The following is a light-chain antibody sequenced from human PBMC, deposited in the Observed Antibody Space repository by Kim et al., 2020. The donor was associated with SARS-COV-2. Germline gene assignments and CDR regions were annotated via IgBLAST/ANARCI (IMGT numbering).Light chain of an antibody. CDR1: SGSVSTSYY. CDR3: VLYVGSGIWV. J-gene: IGLJ3*02. CDR2: NTN. Sequence: QTVVTQEPSFSVSPGGTVTLTCGLSSGSVSTSYYPNWFQQTPGQAPRTLIYNTNTRSSGVPDRFSGSILGNKAALTITGAQADDESDYYCVLYVGSGIWVFGGGPQLTVL. V-gene: IGLV8-61*01.